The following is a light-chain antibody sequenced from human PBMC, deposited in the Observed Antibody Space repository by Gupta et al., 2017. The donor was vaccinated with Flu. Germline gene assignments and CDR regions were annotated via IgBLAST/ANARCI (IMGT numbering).Light chain of an antibody. V-gene: IGKV2-30*01. J-gene: IGKJ1*01. CDR2: QVS. CDR3: MQGSRWPWA. Sequence: DVVMTQSPLSLPVTLGHPTSISCRSSQSLVYSDGNTYLHWFQHRPGQFPRRLIYQVSHRESGVPDRFSGSGSGTDFILKISRVEAEDVGVYYCMQGSRWPWAFGQGTKVEIK. CDR1: QSLVYSDGNTY.